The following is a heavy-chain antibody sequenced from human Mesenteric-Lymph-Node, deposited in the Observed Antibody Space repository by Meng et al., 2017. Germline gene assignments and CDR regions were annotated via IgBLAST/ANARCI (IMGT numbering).Heavy chain of an antibody. CDR1: GGSISSSSYY. Sequence: GSLRLSCTVSGGSISSSSYYWGWIRQPPGKGLEWIGSIYYSGSTYYNPSLKSRVTISVDTSKNQFSLKLSSVTAADTAVYYCARDKGCSSTSCYGGNWFDPWGQGTLVTVSS. J-gene: IGHJ5*02. CDR3: ARDKGCSSTSCYGGNWFDP. CDR2: IYYSGST. D-gene: IGHD2-2*01. V-gene: IGHV4-39*07.